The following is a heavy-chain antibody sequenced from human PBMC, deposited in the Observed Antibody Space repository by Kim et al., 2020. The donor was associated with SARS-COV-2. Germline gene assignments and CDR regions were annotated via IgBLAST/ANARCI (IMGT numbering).Heavy chain of an antibody. CDR1: GYSFTSYW. CDR3: ARSSTYCGGDGCNHYLYNWFDP. CDR2: IYPGDSDT. D-gene: IGHD2-21*01. V-gene: IGHV5-51*01. J-gene: IGHJ5*02. Sequence: GESLKISCKGSGYSFTSYWIGWVRQMPGKGLEWMGIIYPGDSDTRYSPSFQGQVTISADKSISTAYLQWSSLKASDTAMYYCARSSTYCGGDGCNHYLYNWFDPWGQGTLVTVSS.